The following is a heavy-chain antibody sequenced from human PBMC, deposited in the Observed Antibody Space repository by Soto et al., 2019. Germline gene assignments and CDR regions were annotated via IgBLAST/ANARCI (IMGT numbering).Heavy chain of an antibody. D-gene: IGHD2-8*01. J-gene: IGHJ6*02. CDR2: ISAYNGNT. CDR1: GYTFTSYG. CDR3: AREGYCTNGVCPRAYYYYYGMDV. V-gene: IGHV1-18*04. Sequence: QVPLVQSGAEVKKPGASVKVSCKASGYTFTSYGISWVRQAPGQGLEWMGWISAYNGNTNYAQKLQGRVTMTTDTSTSTAYMELRSLRSDDTAVYYCAREGYCTNGVCPRAYYYYYGMDVWGQGTTVTVSS.